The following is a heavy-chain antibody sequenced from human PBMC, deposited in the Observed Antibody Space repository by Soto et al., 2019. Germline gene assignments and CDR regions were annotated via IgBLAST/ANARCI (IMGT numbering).Heavy chain of an antibody. D-gene: IGHD3-22*01. J-gene: IGHJ5*02. CDR3: AREPIVEGPPGYNWFDP. V-gene: IGHV4-4*07. Sequence: SETLSLTCAVYGGSFSGSYWNWIRQPAGKGLEWIGRFYTTGRASYNPSLKGRLTLSGDTSKNQFSLRLGSVTAADTAVYYCAREPIVEGPPGYNWFDPWGQGILVTVSS. CDR1: GGSFSGSY. CDR2: FYTTGRA.